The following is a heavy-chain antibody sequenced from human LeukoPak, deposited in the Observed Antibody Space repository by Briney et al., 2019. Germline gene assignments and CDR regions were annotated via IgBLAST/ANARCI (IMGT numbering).Heavy chain of an antibody. Sequence: GGSLRLSCAASGFTFSTYGMSWIRQAPGKELEWVSVISGSGGFTYYADSVKGRFTISRDNSKNTLFLQMNSLRAEDTALYYCARRGACSSTTCSAGDYWGQGTLVTVSS. CDR2: ISGSGGFT. CDR1: GFTFSTYG. J-gene: IGHJ4*02. CDR3: ARRGACSSTTCSAGDY. V-gene: IGHV3-23*01. D-gene: IGHD2-2*01.